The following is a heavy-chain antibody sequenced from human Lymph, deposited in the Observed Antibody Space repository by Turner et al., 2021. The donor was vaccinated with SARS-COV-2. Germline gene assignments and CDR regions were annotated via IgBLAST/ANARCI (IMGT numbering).Heavy chain of an antibody. Sequence: HVQLLHSASQVKKPVSSVKVSCKSSGVTFMSQGISWVRQAPGKGREWRGGIIPIFGTANYAQKFKGRVTITADESTRTAYMELSSLRSEDTDVYYCASVGGDYVFDYWGQGTLVTVSS. D-gene: IGHD4-17*01. J-gene: IGHJ4*02. CDR3: ASVGGDYVFDY. CDR1: GVTFMSQG. CDR2: IIPIFGTA. V-gene: IGHV1-69*01.